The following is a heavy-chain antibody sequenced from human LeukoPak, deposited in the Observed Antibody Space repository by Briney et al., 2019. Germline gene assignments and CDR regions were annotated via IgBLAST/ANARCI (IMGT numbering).Heavy chain of an antibody. CDR1: GFTFSSYT. J-gene: IGHJ4*02. CDR3: ARDLLFEDCGDYYFGY. CDR2: ISRSSDYI. D-gene: IGHD4-17*01. Sequence: GGSLRLSCAASGFTFSSYTMNWVRQAPGKGLEWVSAISRSSDYIYYADSVKGRFTISRDNAQNSLYLQINSLRVEDTAVYYCARDLLFEDCGDYYFGYWGQGTLVTASS. V-gene: IGHV3-21*01.